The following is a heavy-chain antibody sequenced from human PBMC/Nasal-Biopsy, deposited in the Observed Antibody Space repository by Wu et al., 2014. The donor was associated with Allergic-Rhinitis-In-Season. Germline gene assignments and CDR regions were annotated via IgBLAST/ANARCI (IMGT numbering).Heavy chain of an antibody. CDR2: INQDGSEK. CDR1: TFSTYW. Sequence: TFSTYWMTWVRQAPGKGLEWVANINQDGSEKYYVDSLKGRFTISRDNAKNSLYLQMNSLTAEDTALYYCARAAPAVYSSPGTWGQGTLVIVSS. CDR3: ARAAPAVYSSPGT. J-gene: IGHJ5*02. D-gene: IGHD6-13*01. V-gene: IGHV3-7*03.